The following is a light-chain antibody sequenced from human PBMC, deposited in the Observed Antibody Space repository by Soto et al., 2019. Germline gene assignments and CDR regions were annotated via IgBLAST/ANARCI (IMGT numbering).Light chain of an antibody. V-gene: IGKV3-11*01. J-gene: IGKJ4*01. Sequence: EIVLTQSPATLSLSPGERATLSCRARQSVSSYLAWYQQKPGQAPRLLIYDASNRATGIPARFSGSGSGTDFTLTISSLEPEDFAVYYCQQRSNWPPPLTFGGGTKVDIK. CDR2: DAS. CDR1: QSVSSY. CDR3: QQRSNWPPPLT.